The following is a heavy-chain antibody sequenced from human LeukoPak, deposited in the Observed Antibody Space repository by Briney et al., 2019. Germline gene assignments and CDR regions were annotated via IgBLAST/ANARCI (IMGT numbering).Heavy chain of an antibody. CDR3: ATRFFGAGTLYFDY. CDR2: FDPEDGET. CDR1: GYTLTELS. J-gene: IGHJ4*02. V-gene: IGHV1-24*01. D-gene: IGHD6-19*01. Sequence: GASVKVSCKVSGYTLTELSTHWVRQAPGKGLEWMGGFDPEDGETIYAQKFQGRVTMTEDTSTDTAYMELSSLRSEDTAVYYCATRFFGAGTLYFDYWGQGTLVTVSS.